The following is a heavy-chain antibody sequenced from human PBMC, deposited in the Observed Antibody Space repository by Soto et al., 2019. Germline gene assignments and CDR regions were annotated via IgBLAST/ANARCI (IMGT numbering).Heavy chain of an antibody. J-gene: IGHJ4*02. D-gene: IGHD1-26*01. CDR1: GYTFTSYY. Sequence: ASVKVSCKASGYTFTSYYMHWVRQAPGQGLEWMGIINPSGGSTSYAQKFQGRVTITRDTSASTAYMELSSLRSEDTAVYYCASSSGSYWQLDYWGQGTLVTVSS. CDR2: INPSGGST. V-gene: IGHV1-46*01. CDR3: ASSSGSYWQLDY.